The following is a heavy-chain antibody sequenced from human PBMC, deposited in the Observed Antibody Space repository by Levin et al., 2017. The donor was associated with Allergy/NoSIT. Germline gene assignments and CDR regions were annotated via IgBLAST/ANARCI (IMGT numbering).Heavy chain of an antibody. CDR2: IYPGDSDT. D-gene: IGHD2-15*01. Sequence: GESLKISCQTSGYHFISYWIGWVRQMPGKGLEWMGIIYPGDSDTRYSPSFQGQVTISADKSISAAYLQWSSLKASDTAIYYCAKGGHCTGGSCFGVYYYDMDVWGQGTTVTVSS. CDR3: AKGGHCTGGSCFGVYYYDMDV. V-gene: IGHV5-51*01. CDR1: GYHFISYW. J-gene: IGHJ6*02.